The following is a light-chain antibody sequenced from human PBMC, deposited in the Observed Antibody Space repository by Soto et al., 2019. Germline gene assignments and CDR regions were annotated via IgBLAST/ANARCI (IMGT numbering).Light chain of an antibody. J-gene: IGLJ2*01. Sequence: QSVLTQPPSVSGAPGQRVTISCTGSSSSIGAGYDVHWYQQPPGTAPKLLIYGNNNRPSGVPDRFSGSKSGTSASLAITGLQAEDEADYYCQSNDSSLSGVVFGGGTKLTVL. CDR1: SSSIGAGYD. CDR3: QSNDSSLSGVV. CDR2: GNN. V-gene: IGLV1-40*01.